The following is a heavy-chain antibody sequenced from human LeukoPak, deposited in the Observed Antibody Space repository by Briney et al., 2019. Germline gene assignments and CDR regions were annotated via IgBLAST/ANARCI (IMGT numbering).Heavy chain of an antibody. J-gene: IGHJ3*02. D-gene: IGHD4-23*01. CDR1: GFTFSSYD. CDR3: AKASAQGVVTQTAFDI. V-gene: IGHV3-23*01. CDR2: ISGSGGSQ. Sequence: GGSLTLSCAASGFTFSSYDMSWVRRAPGKGLEWLSAISGSGGSQYYADSVKGQFTISRDNSKNTLYLQMNSLRAEDTAVYYCAKASAQGVVTQTAFDIWGQGTMVTVSS.